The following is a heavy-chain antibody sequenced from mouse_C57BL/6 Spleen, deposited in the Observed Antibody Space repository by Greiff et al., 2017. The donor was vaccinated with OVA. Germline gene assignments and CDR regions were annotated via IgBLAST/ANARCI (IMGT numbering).Heavy chain of an antibody. V-gene: IGHV14-4*01. CDR3: TSSRYFDY. J-gene: IGHJ2*01. Sequence: LQQSGAELVRPGASVKLSCTASGFNIKDDYMHWVKQRPEQGLEWIGWIDPENGDTEYASKFQGKATITADTSSNTAYLQLSSLTSEDTAVYYCTSSRYFDYWGQGTTLTVSS. CDR1: GFNIKDDY. CDR2: IDPENGDT.